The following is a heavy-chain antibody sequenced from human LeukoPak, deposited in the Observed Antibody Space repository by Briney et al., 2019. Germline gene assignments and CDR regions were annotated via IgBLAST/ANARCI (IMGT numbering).Heavy chain of an antibody. CDR1: EFTFTTYT. V-gene: IGHV3-21*06. CDR2: ISRTSSSI. D-gene: IGHD3-10*01. Sequence: GGSLRLSCVASEFTFTTYTMNWVRQAPGKGLEWVSSISRTSSSIYYADSVKGRFTISRDNSLYLQMNSLRAEDTAVYYCARSRSGTYYNADVWGKGTTVTISS. CDR3: ARSRSGTYYNADV. J-gene: IGHJ6*04.